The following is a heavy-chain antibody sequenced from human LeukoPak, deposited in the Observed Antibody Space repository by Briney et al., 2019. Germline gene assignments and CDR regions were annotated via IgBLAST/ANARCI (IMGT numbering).Heavy chain of an antibody. CDR2: IKEDGSDK. V-gene: IGHV3-7*02. CDR3: AMYYDSSGYYF. Sequence: VRPLRLSCAASGFTFSNFWMSWVRQAPGKGLEWVANIKEDGSDKNYVDSVKGRFTISRDNAKSSLYLQMNSLRAEDTAVYYCAMYYDSSGYYFWGQGTQVTV. J-gene: IGHJ4*02. CDR1: GFTFSNFW. D-gene: IGHD3-22*01.